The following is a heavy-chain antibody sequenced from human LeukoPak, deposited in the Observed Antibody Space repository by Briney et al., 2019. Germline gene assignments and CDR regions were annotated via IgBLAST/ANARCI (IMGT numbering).Heavy chain of an antibody. CDR1: GGTFSSFA. J-gene: IGHJ4*02. V-gene: IGHV1-69*06. D-gene: IGHD3-3*01. Sequence: VASVKVSCKASGGTFSSFAISWVRQAPGQGLEWMGGIIPFFGTTNYAQKFQGRVTMTEDTSTDTAYMELSSLRSDDTAVYYCAIGYRLRFTEWLSRTFDYWGQGTLVSVSS. CDR3: AIGYRLRFTEWLSRTFDY. CDR2: IIPFFGTT.